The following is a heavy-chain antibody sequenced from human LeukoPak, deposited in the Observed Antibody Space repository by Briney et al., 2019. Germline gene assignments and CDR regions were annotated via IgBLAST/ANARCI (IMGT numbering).Heavy chain of an antibody. Sequence: ASVKASCKASGYTFTSYGISWVRQAPGQGLEWMGWISAYNGNTNYAQKLQGRVTMTTDTSTSTAYMELRSLRSDDTAVYYCASSRNPYCSSTSCRPYYYYYYGMDVWGQGTTVTVSS. CDR2: ISAYNGNT. CDR3: ASSRNPYCSSTSCRPYYYYYYGMDV. J-gene: IGHJ6*02. CDR1: GYTFTSYG. V-gene: IGHV1-18*01. D-gene: IGHD2-2*01.